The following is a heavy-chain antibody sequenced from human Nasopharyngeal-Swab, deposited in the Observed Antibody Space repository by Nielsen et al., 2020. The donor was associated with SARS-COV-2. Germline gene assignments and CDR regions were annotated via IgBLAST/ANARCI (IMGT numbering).Heavy chain of an antibody. CDR3: ARGSYSSSSYYYYYGMDV. CDR1: GYSFTSYG. CDR2: ISAYNGNT. V-gene: IGHV1-18*01. Sequence: GESLKISCKGSGYSFTSYGISWVRQAPGQGLEWMGWISAYNGNTNYAQKLQGRVTMTTDTSTSTAYMELRSLRSDDTAVYYCARGSYSSSSYYYYYGMDVWGQGTTVTVSS. D-gene: IGHD6-6*01. J-gene: IGHJ6*02.